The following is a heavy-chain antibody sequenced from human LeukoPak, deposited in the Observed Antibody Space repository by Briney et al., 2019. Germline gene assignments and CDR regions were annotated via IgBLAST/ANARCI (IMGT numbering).Heavy chain of an antibody. CDR1: GFTFSSYS. CDR3: ARLMYSSGWYDY. J-gene: IGHJ4*02. D-gene: IGHD6-19*01. V-gene: IGHV3-21*01. CDR2: ISSSSSYI. Sequence: PGGSLRLSCAASGFTFSSYSMNWVRQAPGKGLEWVSSISSSSSYIYYADSVKGRFTISRDNAKNSLYLQMNSLRAEDTAVYYCARLMYSSGWYDYWGQGTLVTVSS.